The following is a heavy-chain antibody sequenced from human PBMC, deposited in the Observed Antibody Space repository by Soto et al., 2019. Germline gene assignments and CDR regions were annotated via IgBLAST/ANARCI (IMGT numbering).Heavy chain of an antibody. Sequence: SETLSLTCTVSGGSISSSSYYWGWIRQPPGKGLEWIGSNYYSGSTYYNASLKSRVTISVDTSKNQFSLKLSSVTATDTAVYYCARHPHSKNYDSSGYKRGFDVFDIWVQATMVTVTS. V-gene: IGHV4-39*01. CDR2: NYYSGST. J-gene: IGHJ3*02. CDR3: ARHPHSKNYDSSGYKRGFDVFDI. D-gene: IGHD3-22*01. CDR1: GGSISSSSYY.